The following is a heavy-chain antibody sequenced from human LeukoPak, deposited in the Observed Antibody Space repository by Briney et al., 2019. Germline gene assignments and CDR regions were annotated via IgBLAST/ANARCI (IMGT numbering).Heavy chain of an antibody. CDR2: VAYTGST. J-gene: IGHJ4*02. V-gene: IGHV4-30-4*01. Sequence: SETLSLTCTVSGGSITSGEHYCSWIRQPPGKGLEWIGYVAYTGSTNYNPSLSSRVTMSVDTSRNQFSLKLSSVTAADTAVYYCARDHYDSSGYFLGNDYWGQGIMVTVSS. CDR1: GGSITSGEHY. CDR3: ARDHYDSSGYFLGNDY. D-gene: IGHD3-22*01.